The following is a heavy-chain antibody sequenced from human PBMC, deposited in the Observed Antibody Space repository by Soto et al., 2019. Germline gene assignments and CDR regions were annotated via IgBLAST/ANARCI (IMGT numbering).Heavy chain of an antibody. CDR3: ARGKMATIAKFDY. V-gene: IGHV4-39*01. D-gene: IGHD5-12*01. Sequence: QLQLQESGPGLVKPSETLSLTCTVSGGSISSSSYYWGWIRQPPGKGLEWIGSIYYSGSTYYNPSLKGRVTISVDTSKNQFSLKLSSVTAADTAVYYCARGKMATIAKFDYWGQGTLVTVSS. CDR1: GGSISSSSYY. CDR2: IYYSGST. J-gene: IGHJ4*02.